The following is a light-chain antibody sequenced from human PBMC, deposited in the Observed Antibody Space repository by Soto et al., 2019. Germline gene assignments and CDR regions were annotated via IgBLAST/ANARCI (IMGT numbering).Light chain of an antibody. CDR1: ETVRNNY. CDR2: NSS. J-gene: IGKJ1*01. Sequence: EIVLTQSPGTLSLSPGERATLSCRASETVRNNYLAWYQQKHGQAPRLLIYNSSTRPTGIPDRFSGSGSGTDFTLTISRLEPEDFALYFCQQYRDLPQTFGQGTRVEIK. CDR3: QQYRDLPQT. V-gene: IGKV3-20*01.